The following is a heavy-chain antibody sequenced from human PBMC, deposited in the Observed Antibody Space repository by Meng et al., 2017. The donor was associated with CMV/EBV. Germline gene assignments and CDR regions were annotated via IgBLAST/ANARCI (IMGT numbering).Heavy chain of an antibody. CDR3: ARDRIIKNYCSSTCCYYYYYGMDV. V-gene: IGHV3-21*01. J-gene: IGHJ6*02. D-gene: IGHD2-2*01. Sequence: GESLKISCAASGFTFSSYSMNWVRQAPGKGLEWVSSISSSSSYIYYADSVKGRFTISRDNAKNSLYLQMNSLRAEDTAVYYCARDRIIKNYCSSTCCYYYYYGMDVWGRGTTVT. CDR1: GFTFSSYS. CDR2: ISSSSSYI.